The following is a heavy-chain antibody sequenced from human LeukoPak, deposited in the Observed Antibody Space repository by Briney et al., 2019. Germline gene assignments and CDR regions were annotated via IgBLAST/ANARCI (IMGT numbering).Heavy chain of an antibody. D-gene: IGHD3-22*01. CDR2: IYYTGST. CDR1: GGSISSYY. CDR3: ARNGSSGYMDS. Sequence: SETLSLTCTVSGGSISSYYWSWIRQPPGKGLEWIGYIYYTGSTNYNPSLKSRVTISVDTSKNQFSLKLSSVTAADTAVYYCARNGSSGYMDSWGQGTLVTVSS. J-gene: IGHJ4*02. V-gene: IGHV4-59*01.